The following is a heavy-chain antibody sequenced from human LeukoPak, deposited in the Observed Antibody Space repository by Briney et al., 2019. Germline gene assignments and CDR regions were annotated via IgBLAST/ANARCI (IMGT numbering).Heavy chain of an antibody. Sequence: PSETLSLTCAVYGGSFSGYYWSWIRQPPGKGLEWIGEINHSGSTNYNPSLKSRVTISVDTSKNQFSLKLSSVTAADTAVYYCARDPPVLRYFLGGPVARDNYGMDVWGQGTTVTVSS. CDR1: GGSFSGYY. D-gene: IGHD3-9*01. V-gene: IGHV4-34*01. CDR2: INHSGST. J-gene: IGHJ6*02. CDR3: ARDPPVLRYFLGGPVARDNYGMDV.